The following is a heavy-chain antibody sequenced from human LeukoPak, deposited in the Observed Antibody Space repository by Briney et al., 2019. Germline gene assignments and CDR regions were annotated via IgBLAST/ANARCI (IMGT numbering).Heavy chain of an antibody. D-gene: IGHD2-2*01. CDR2: INPSGGST. Sequence: ASVKVSCKASGYTFINYYMHWVRQAPGQGLEWMGIINPSGGSTSYAQKFQGRVTMTRDTSTSTVYMELSSLRSEDTAVYYCARDSRIVVPAATPPPSHFYYYYGMDVWGQGTTVTVSS. CDR1: GYTFINYY. V-gene: IGHV1-46*01. CDR3: ARDSRIVVPAATPPPSHFYYYYGMDV. J-gene: IGHJ6*02.